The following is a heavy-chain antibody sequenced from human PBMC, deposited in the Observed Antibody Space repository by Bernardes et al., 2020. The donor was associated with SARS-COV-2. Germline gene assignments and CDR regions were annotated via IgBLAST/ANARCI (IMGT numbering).Heavy chain of an antibody. D-gene: IGHD2-2*01. J-gene: IGHJ3*02. CDR2: IYYSGSN. CDR3: ARLHKGVQKRCGSSTSCPVGAIDI. V-gene: IGHV4-59*08. Sequence: AETLSLTCTVSGGSISSYYWSWIRQPPGKGLEWIGYIYYSGSNNYNPSLKSRVTISVDTSKNQFSLKLSTETAADTAVYYCARLHKGVQKRCGSSTSCPVGAIDIWGQGTMVTVSS. CDR1: GGSISSYY.